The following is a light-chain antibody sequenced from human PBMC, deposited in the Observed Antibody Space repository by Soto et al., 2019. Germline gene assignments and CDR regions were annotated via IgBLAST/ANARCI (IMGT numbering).Light chain of an antibody. CDR1: SSNIGAGYD. CDR3: QCIAGSLSGYG. J-gene: IGLJ1*01. CDR2: GNS. V-gene: IGLV1-40*01. Sequence: QSVLTQPPSVSGAPGQRVTISCTGSSSNIGAGYDVHWYQQLPGTAPNLLIYGNSNRPSGVPDRFSGSKSGTSTSLAVTRLQAEYEADYYCQCIAGSLSGYGFGTGTKVTVL.